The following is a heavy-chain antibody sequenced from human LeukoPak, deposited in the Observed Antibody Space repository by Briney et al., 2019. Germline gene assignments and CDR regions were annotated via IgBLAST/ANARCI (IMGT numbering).Heavy chain of an antibody. J-gene: IGHJ6*02. V-gene: IGHV3-30*03. Sequence: PGGSLRLSCAASGFTFSSYGMHWVRQAPGKGLEWVAVISYDGSNKYYADSVKGRFTISRDNSKNTLYLQMNSLRSEDTAVYYCAADRYSGYEPPYYYYYGMDVWGQGTTVTVSS. CDR2: ISYDGSNK. CDR1: GFTFSSYG. D-gene: IGHD5-12*01. CDR3: AADRYSGYEPPYYYYYGMDV.